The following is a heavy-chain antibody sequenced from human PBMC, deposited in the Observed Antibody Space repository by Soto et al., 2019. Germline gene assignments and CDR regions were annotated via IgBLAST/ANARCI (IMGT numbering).Heavy chain of an antibody. CDR1: GFTFDDYG. V-gene: IGHV3-20*01. CDR3: AGNSIVATYCLAIDYYYMDV. Sequence: EVQLVESGGGVVRPGGSLRLSCAASGFTFDDYGMSWVRQAPGKGLEWCSGITWHGGSKGYADSLKGRFTISRDNDKNSLYLQMNSLRAEDTALYHCAGNSIVATYCLAIDYYYMDVWGKGTTVTVYS. D-gene: IGHD5-12*01. J-gene: IGHJ6*03. CDR2: ITWHGGSK.